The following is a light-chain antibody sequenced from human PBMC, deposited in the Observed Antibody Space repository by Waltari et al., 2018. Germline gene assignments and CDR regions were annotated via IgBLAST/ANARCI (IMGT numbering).Light chain of an antibody. CDR3: QQSYS. CDR2: AAS. Sequence: DIQMTQSPSSLSASIGDRVIITCQASQGIRKFLSWVQQKPGKAPKLLIYAASTLQSGVPSRFSGSGSGTDFALTISSLPPEDFATYYWQQSYSFGQGTRLEIK. J-gene: IGKJ5*01. V-gene: IGKV1-39*01. CDR1: QGIRKF.